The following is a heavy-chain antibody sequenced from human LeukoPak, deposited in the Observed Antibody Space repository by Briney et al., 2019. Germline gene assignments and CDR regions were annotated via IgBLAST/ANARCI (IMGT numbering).Heavy chain of an antibody. V-gene: IGHV1-69*05. CDR1: GGTFSSYA. D-gene: IGHD3-9*01. CDR3: AGVRAYYDILTGRNNYYFDY. Sequence: ASVKVSCKASGGTFSSYAISWVRQAPGQGLEWMGGIIPIFGTANYAQKFQGRVTITTDESTSTAYMELSSLRSEDTAVYYCAGVRAYYDILTGRNNYYFDYWGQGTLVTVSS. CDR2: IIPIFGTA. J-gene: IGHJ4*02.